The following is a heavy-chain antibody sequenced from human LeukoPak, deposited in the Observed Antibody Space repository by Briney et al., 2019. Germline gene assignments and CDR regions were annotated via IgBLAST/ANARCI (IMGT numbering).Heavy chain of an antibody. D-gene: IGHD2-2*01. CDR2: IYYSGST. CDR1: GGSISSGGYY. J-gene: IGHJ4*02. V-gene: IGHV4-31*03. Sequence: SQTLSLTCTVSGGSISSGGYYWSWIRQHPGKGLEWIGYIYYSGSTYYNPSLKSRVTISVDTSKNQFSLKLSSVTAADTAVSYCASQQVTGYCSSTSCPFDYWGQGTLVTVSS. CDR3: ASQQVTGYCSSTSCPFDY.